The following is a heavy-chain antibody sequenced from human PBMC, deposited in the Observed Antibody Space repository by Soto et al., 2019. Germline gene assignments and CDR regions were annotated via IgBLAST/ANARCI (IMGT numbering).Heavy chain of an antibody. CDR1: GFTFSSYS. J-gene: IGHJ3*02. D-gene: IGHD6-13*01. CDR2: ISSSSSDI. CDR3: ARVKFILIAANAFDI. Sequence: EVQLVESGGGLVKPGGSLRLSCAASGFTFSSYSMNWVRQAPGKGLEWVSSISSSSSDIYYADSVKGRFTISRDNAKNSLYLQLNSLRAEDTAVYYCARVKFILIAANAFDIWGQGTMVTVSS. V-gene: IGHV3-21*01.